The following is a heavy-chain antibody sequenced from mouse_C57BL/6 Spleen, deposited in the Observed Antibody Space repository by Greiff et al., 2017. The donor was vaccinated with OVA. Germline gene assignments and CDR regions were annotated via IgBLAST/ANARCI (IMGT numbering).Heavy chain of an antibody. CDR3: TRGYDYYWYFDF. CDR2: ISSGGDYI. J-gene: IGHJ1*03. V-gene: IGHV5-9-1*02. Sequence: EVQGVESGAGLVKPGGSLKLSCAASGFTFSSYAMSWVRQTPEKRLEWVAYISSGGDYIYYADNVKGRSTISRDNAWNTLDMQMSSLKSEDTAVYYCTRGYDYYWYFDFWGTGTTVTVSS. CDR1: GFTFSSYA. D-gene: IGHD2-4*01.